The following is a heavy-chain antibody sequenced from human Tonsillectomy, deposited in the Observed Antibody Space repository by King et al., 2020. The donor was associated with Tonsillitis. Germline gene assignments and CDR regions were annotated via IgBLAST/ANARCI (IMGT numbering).Heavy chain of an antibody. CDR2: INSDGSST. CDR3: ARGSHYDYVWGSYRHYYYYGMDV. Sequence: VQLVESGGGLVQPGGSLRLSCAASGFTFSSYWMHWVRQAPGKGLVWVSRINSDGSSTSYADSVKGRFTISRDNAKNTLYLQMNSLRAEDTAVYYCARGSHYDYVWGSYRHYYYYGMDVWGQGTTVTVSS. J-gene: IGHJ6*02. CDR1: GFTFSSYW. D-gene: IGHD3-16*02. V-gene: IGHV3-74*01.